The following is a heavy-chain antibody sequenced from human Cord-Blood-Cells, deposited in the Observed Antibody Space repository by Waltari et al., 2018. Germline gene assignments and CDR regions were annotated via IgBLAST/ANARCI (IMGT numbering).Heavy chain of an antibody. J-gene: IGHJ3*02. Sequence: QLQLQESGPGLVKPSETLSLTCTVSGGSISSSSYYWGGTRQPPGKGLEWIGSIYYSGSTYYNPSLKSRVTISVDTSKNQFSLKLSSVTAADTAVYYCARRGRGDYAFDIWGQGTMVTVSS. CDR3: ARRGRGDYAFDI. V-gene: IGHV4-39*01. CDR2: IYYSGST. CDR1: GGSISSSSYY. D-gene: IGHD2-21*02.